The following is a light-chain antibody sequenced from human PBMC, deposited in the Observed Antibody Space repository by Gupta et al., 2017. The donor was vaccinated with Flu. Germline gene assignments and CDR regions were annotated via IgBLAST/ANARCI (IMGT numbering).Light chain of an antibody. CDR1: QSVSSSY. Sequence: GTRSWSPGERATLSCRASQSVSSSYLAWYQQKPGQAPRLLIYGASSRATGIPDRFSGSGSGTDFTLTISRLEPEDFAVYYCQQYGSSPYTFGQGTKLEIK. V-gene: IGKV3-20*01. CDR3: QQYGSSPYT. CDR2: GAS. J-gene: IGKJ2*01.